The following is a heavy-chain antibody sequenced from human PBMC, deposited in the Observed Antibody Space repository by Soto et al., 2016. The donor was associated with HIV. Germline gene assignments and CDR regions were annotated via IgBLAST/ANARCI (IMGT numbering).Heavy chain of an antibody. D-gene: IGHD1-1*01. CDR3: ARVYVGRHDGYYMDV. Sequence: QVQLQESGPGLVKPSETLSLTCTVSGGSISSYYWSWIRQPPGKGLEWIGYIYYSGSTNYNPSLKSRVTISVDTSKNQFSLKLSSVTAADTAVYYCARVYVGRHDGYYMDVWGKGPRVTVSS. J-gene: IGHJ6*03. CDR2: IYYSGST. CDR1: GGSISSYY. V-gene: IGHV4-59*01.